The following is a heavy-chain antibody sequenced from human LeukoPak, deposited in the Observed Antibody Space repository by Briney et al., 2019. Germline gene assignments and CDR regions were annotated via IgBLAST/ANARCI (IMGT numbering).Heavy chain of an antibody. CDR3: ARSSGYYGNWFDP. CDR2: IYYSGST. J-gene: IGHJ5*02. CDR1: GGSISSYY. D-gene: IGHD3-22*01. Sequence: SETLSLTCTVSGGSISSYYWSWIRQPPGKGLDWIGYIYYSGSTNYNPSLKSRVTISVDTSKNQFSLKLSSVTAADTAVYYCARSSGYYGNWFDPWGQGTLVTVSS. V-gene: IGHV4-59*08.